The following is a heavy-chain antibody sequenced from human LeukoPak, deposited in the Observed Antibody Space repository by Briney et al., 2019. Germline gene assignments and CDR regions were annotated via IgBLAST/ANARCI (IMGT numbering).Heavy chain of an antibody. V-gene: IGHV5-51*01. J-gene: IGHJ4*02. CDR2: IYPSASHT. CDR1: GYSFTSYW. CDR3: ARHIVIYVHN. Sequence: GGSLKISCEGSGYSFTSYWMGWVRRVPGKGLEWVGIIYPSASHTSYSPSFPGQVTISVDKSISTAYLHWSSLNASDTAMYYCARHIVIYVHNWGQGTLVTVSS. D-gene: IGHD3-10*02.